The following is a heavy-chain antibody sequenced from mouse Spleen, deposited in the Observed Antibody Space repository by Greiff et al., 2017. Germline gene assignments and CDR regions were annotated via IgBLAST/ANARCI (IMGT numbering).Heavy chain of an antibody. CDR1: GFNIKDYY. CDR3: NAGGGSSYFDY. D-gene: IGHD1-1*01. Sequence: VQLKESGAELVRSGASVKLSCTASGFNIKDYYMHWVQQRPEQGLEWIGWIDPENGDTEYAPKFQGKATMTADTSSNTAYLQLSSLTSEDTAVYYCNAGGGSSYFDYWGQGTTLTVSS. CDR2: IDPENGDT. V-gene: IGHV14-4*02. J-gene: IGHJ2*01.